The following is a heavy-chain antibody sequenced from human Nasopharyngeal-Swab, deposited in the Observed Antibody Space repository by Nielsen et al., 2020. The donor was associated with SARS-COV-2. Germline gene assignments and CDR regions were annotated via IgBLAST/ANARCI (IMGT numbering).Heavy chain of an antibody. CDR2: ISGSGDTT. CDR3: AKAPYLRGLDV. Sequence: LKISCAASGFTFNNYNFNWVRQAPGKGLEWVSIISGSGDTTYYADSVNDRFTISRDNSKNTLYLQMNSLRVEDTALYYCAKAPYLRGLDVWGQGTTVTVSS. J-gene: IGHJ6*02. CDR1: GFTFNNYN. D-gene: IGHD2-21*01. V-gene: IGHV3-23*01.